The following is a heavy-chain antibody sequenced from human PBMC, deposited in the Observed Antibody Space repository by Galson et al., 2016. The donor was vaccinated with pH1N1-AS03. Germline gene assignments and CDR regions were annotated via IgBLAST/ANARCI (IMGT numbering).Heavy chain of an antibody. J-gene: IGHJ6*02. V-gene: IGHV3-30*02. CDR3: AKDHSNFYGMDV. CDR2: IPYDGNNK. Sequence: SLRLSCAASGFSFSSYGMHWARQAPGKGLEWVAFIPYDGNNKYYSDSVKGRFTISRDNSKNTVYLQMNSLRAEDTAVYYCAKDHSNFYGMDVWGQGTTVTASS. D-gene: IGHD4-11*01. CDR1: GFSFSSYG.